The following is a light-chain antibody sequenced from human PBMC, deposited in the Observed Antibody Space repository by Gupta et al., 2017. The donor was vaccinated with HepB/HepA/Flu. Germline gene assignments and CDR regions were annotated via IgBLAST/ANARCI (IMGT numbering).Light chain of an antibody. CDR2: GAS. Sequence: IVFRRSPGALSLSPGESATVSCSASQSVRRTYLAWYQQKPGQTPTLLIYGASRRATGFPDRFSGSGFGTDFTLTISRREPEDFAVYYCQHEGSSPYTFGQGTKMDIK. V-gene: IGKV3-20*01. CDR3: QHEGSSPYT. CDR1: QSVRRTY. J-gene: IGKJ2*01.